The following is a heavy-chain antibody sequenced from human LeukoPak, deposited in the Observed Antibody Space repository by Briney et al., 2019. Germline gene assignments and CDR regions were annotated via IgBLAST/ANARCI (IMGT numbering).Heavy chain of an antibody. CDR3: ARGSIAARRAFDY. Sequence: GGSLRLSCAASGFTFSSYSMNWVRQAPGKGLEWVSYVSSSSSTIYYADSVKGRFTISRDNAKNSLYLQMNSLRAEDTAVYYCARGSIAARRAFDYWGQGTLVTVSS. V-gene: IGHV3-48*01. CDR1: GFTFSSYS. CDR2: VSSSSSTI. D-gene: IGHD6-6*01. J-gene: IGHJ4*02.